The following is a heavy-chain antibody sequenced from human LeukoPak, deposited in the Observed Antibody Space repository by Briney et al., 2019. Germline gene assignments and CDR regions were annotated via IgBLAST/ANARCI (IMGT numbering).Heavy chain of an antibody. CDR1: GFTFSNYW. Sequence: PGGSLRLSCVVSGFTFSNYWMDWVRQAPGKGLVWVLRINTDGSSTSYADSVKGRFTISRDNAKNTLYLQMNSLRAEDTAVYYCARAPAAYFDYWGQGTLVTVSS. J-gene: IGHJ4*02. CDR2: INTDGSST. D-gene: IGHD2-2*01. V-gene: IGHV3-74*01. CDR3: ARAPAAYFDY.